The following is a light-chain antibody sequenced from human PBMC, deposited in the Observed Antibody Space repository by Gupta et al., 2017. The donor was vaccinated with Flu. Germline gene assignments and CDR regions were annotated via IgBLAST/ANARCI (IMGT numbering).Light chain of an antibody. CDR1: SSNIGDNY. CDR2: ENN. CDR3: GTWDSSLSAGV. J-gene: IGLJ1*01. V-gene: IGLV1-51*02. Sequence: QSVLTQPPSVSAARRQKVTISCSGSSSNIGDNYVSWYQQLPGTPPKLLIYENNKRPSGIPDRFSGSKSGTSATLDITGLQTGDEADYCGTWDSSLSAGVFGTGTKVTVL.